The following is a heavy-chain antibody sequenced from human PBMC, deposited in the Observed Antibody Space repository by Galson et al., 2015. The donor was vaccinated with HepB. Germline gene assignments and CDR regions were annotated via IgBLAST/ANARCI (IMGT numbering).Heavy chain of an antibody. CDR2: INPNDGTT. D-gene: IGHD3-10*01. CDR3: ARSISLVRGVIKWEGDY. CDR1: GYTFTSYF. Sequence: SVKVSRKASGYTFTSYFMHWVRQAPGQGLEWMGIINPNDGTTSYAQKFQGRVTVTRDTSTGTVYMELSSLRSEDTAVYYCARSISLVRGVIKWEGDYWGQGTLVTVSS. J-gene: IGHJ4*02. V-gene: IGHV1-46*03.